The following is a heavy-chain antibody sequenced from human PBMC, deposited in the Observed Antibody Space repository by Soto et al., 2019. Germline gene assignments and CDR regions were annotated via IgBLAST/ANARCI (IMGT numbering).Heavy chain of an antibody. V-gene: IGHV1-46*01. J-gene: IGHJ6*02. D-gene: IGHD2-8*01. CDR1: GYTFTSYY. CDR2: INPSGGST. CDR3: ARDREDDIVLMVYAIPRYYGMDV. Sequence: GASVKVSCKASGYTFTSYYMHWVRQAPGQGLEWMGIINPSGGSTSYAQKFQGRVTMTRDTSTSTVYMELSSLRSEDTAVYYCARDREDDIVLMVYAIPRYYGMDVWGQGTTVTVSS.